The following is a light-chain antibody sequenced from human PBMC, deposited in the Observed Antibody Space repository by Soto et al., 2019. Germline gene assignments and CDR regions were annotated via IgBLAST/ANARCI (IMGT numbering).Light chain of an antibody. CDR2: DVS. CDR1: SRDVGLYNY. J-gene: IGLJ3*02. CDR3: CSYAGNYLLL. Sequence: QSALTQPRSVSGSPGQSVTISCTGSSRDVGLYNYVSWYQQHPGKAPKLMIYDVSKRPSGVPDRFSGSKSGNTASLTISGLQAEDEADYSCCSYAGNYLLLFGGGTKVTVL. V-gene: IGLV2-11*01.